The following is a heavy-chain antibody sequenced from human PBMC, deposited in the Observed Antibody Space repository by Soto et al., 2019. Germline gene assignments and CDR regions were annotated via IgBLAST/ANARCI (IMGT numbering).Heavy chain of an antibody. D-gene: IGHD3-22*01. V-gene: IGHV3-23*01. CDR2: ISGSGGST. Sequence: GGSLRLSCAASGFTFSSYAMSWVRQAPGKGLEWVSAISGSGGSTYYADSVKGRFTISRDNSKNTLYLQMNSLRAEDTAVYYCAKNGDSSNYYGYFDYWGQGTLVTVSS. J-gene: IGHJ4*02. CDR1: GFTFSSYA. CDR3: AKNGDSSNYYGYFDY.